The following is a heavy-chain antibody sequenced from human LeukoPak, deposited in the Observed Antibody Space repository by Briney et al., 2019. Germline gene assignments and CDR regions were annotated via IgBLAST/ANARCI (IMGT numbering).Heavy chain of an antibody. CDR1: GFTFSDYY. CDR2: IKQDGSEK. V-gene: IGHV3-7*01. Sequence: GGSLRLSCAASGFTFSDYYMSWIRQAPGKGLEWVANIKQDGSEKYYVDSVKGRFTISRDNAKNSLYLQMNSLRAEDTAVYYCATDPLLRKHDYWGQGTLVTVSS. D-gene: IGHD1-26*01. J-gene: IGHJ4*02. CDR3: ATDPLLRKHDY.